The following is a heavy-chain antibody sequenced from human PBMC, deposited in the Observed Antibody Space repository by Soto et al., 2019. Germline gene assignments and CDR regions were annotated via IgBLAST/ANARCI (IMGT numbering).Heavy chain of an antibody. D-gene: IGHD1-26*01. CDR2: INAGNGDT. CDR3: ARKEVGPAFTFDF. J-gene: IGHJ3*01. CDR1: GYTFTRYA. V-gene: IGHV1-3*01. Sequence: QVHLLQSGAEVEKPGASVKVSCQASGYTFTRYALHWVRQAPGQRLEYMGWINAGNGDTGHPQKFQGRVTITRDTPASTVYMELNSLASEDPAVDYWARKEVGPAFTFDFWGQGTVVVACS.